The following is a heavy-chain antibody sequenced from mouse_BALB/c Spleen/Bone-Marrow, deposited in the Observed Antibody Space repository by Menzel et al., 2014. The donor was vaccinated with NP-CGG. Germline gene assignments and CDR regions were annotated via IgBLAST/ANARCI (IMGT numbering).Heavy chain of an antibody. J-gene: IGHJ2*01. D-gene: IGHD2-14*01. CDR1: GYTFTSYW. V-gene: IGHV1-7*01. Sequence: VHLVESGAELAKPGASVKMSCKASGYTFTSYWMHWVKQRPGQGLEWIGYINPSTGCTAYNQNFKDKATLTADKSSSTAYMQVSSMTSEESAVYYCALYYRYDTSDYWGQGTTLTVSS. CDR2: INPSTGCT. CDR3: ALYYRYDTSDY.